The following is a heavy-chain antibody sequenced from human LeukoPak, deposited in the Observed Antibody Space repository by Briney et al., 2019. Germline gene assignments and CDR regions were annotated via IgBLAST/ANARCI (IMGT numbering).Heavy chain of an antibody. D-gene: IGHD2-15*01. V-gene: IGHV3-74*01. CDR1: GLAFSAYK. CDR2: ISTDGYTT. Sequence: GGSLRLSCAASGLAFSAYKMHWVRQAPRKGLVWVSRISTDGYTTDYADFVQGRFTASRDNTKNTWSLEMNSLRAEDTAVYYCARVFNGHGRLPRANYFDYWGQGTLVTVSS. J-gene: IGHJ4*02. CDR3: ARVFNGHGRLPRANYFDY.